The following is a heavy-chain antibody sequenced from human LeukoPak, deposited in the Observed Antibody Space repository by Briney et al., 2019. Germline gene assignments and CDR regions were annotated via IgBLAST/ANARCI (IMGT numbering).Heavy chain of an antibody. V-gene: IGHV3-23*01. D-gene: IGHD3-10*01. CDR2: ISGSGGST. J-gene: IGHJ6*02. CDR1: GFTFSSYA. Sequence: GGSLRLSCAASGFTFSSYAMSWVRQAPGKGLEWGSAISGSGGSTYSADSVKGRFTISRDNSKNTLYLQMNSLRAEDTAVYYCAKGLDYYGSGSYYNHYGMDVWGQGTTVTVSS. CDR3: AKGLDYYGSGSYYNHYGMDV.